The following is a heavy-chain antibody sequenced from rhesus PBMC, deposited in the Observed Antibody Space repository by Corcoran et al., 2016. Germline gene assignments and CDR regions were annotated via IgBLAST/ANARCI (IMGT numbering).Heavy chain of an antibody. Sequence: QLQLQESGPGLVKPSETLSVTRAVSGGSISSSYWSWTRQAPGKGLEWIGYIYGSGSSTNYDPSLKSRVTLSVDTSKSQLSLKLSSVTAADTAVYYCANNLIDTGTCRFDVWGPGVLVTVSS. J-gene: IGHJ5-1*01. V-gene: IGHV4-169*01. CDR2: IYGSGSST. CDR3: ANNLIDTGTCRFDV. D-gene: IGHD1-26*01. CDR1: GGSISSSY.